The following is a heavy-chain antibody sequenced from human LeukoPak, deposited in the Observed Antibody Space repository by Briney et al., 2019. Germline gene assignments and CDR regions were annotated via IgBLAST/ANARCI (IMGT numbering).Heavy chain of an antibody. CDR3: ARGVVVPAAIGGYYFDY. CDR1: GGSISSGSYY. V-gene: IGHV4-61*02. CDR2: IYTSGST. J-gene: IGHJ4*02. Sequence: SETLSLTCTVSGGSISSGSYYWSWIRQPAGKGLEWIGRIYTSGSTNYNPSLKSRVTISVDTSKNQFSLKLSSVTAADTAVYYCARGVVVPAAIGGYYFDYWGQGTLVTVSS. D-gene: IGHD2-2*02.